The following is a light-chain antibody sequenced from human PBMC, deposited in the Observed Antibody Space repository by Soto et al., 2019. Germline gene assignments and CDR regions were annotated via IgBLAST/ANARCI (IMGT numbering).Light chain of an antibody. V-gene: IGLV2-14*03. Sequence: QSALTQPASVSGSPGQSITISCTGTSSDVGGYNSVSWYQHHPGKAPKLMIYDVSNRSPGVSSRFSGSKSDNTASLTISGLQAEDEAEYYCKSYTSRSTYVFGTGTKLTVL. CDR1: SSDVGGYNS. J-gene: IGLJ1*01. CDR2: DVS. CDR3: KSYTSRSTYV.